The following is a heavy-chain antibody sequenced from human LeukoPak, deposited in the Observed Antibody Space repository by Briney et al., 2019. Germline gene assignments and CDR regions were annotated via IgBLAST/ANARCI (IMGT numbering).Heavy chain of an antibody. D-gene: IGHD6-13*01. J-gene: IGHJ4*02. Sequence: GGSLRLSCAVSGFTFSSYAMSWVRQAPGKGLEWVPGISGSGGSTYYADSVKGRFTISRDNSKNTLYLQMNSLRAEDTAVYYCAKSSSWYFDYWGQGTLVTVSS. CDR1: GFTFSSYA. CDR2: ISGSGGST. CDR3: AKSSSWYFDY. V-gene: IGHV3-23*01.